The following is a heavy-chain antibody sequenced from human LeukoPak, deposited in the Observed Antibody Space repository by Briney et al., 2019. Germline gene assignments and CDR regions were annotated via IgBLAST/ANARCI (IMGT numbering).Heavy chain of an antibody. CDR3: ARGSGEYYYYGMDV. V-gene: IGHV4-59*01. D-gene: IGHD3-10*01. J-gene: IGHJ6*04. CDR1: GGSISSYY. CDR2: IYYSGST. Sequence: PSETLSLTRTVSGGSISSYYWSWIRQPPGKGLEWIGYIYYSGSTNYNPSLKCRVTISVDTSKNQFSLKLSSVTAADTAVYYCARGSGEYYYYGMDVWGKGTTVTVSS.